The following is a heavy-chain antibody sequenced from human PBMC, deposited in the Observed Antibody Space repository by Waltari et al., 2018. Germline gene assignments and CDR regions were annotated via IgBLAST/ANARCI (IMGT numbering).Heavy chain of an antibody. CDR3: ASSIAVAGTVGWFDP. CDR1: GGSISSSSYY. D-gene: IGHD6-19*01. CDR2: IYYSGST. V-gene: IGHV4-39*01. Sequence: QLQLQESGPGLVKPSETLSLTCTVSGGSISSSSYYWGWIRQPPGKGLEWIGSIYYSGSTYYNPSLKSRVTISVDTSKNQFSLKLSSVTAADTAVYYCASSIAVAGTVGWFDPWGQGTLVTVSS. J-gene: IGHJ5*02.